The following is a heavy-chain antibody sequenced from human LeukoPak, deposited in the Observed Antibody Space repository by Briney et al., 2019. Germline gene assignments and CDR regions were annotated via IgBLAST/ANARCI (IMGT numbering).Heavy chain of an antibody. J-gene: IGHJ3*02. D-gene: IGHD2-2*01. Sequence: SETLSLTCTVSGGSMNSYYWSWLRQPPGKGLEWIGYIYYSGNTNYNPSLKSRVTISVDTSKNQFSLKMNSVTAADTAVYYCARDQCQLLVNDYAFEMWGQGTMVTVSS. CDR3: ARDQCQLLVNDYAFEM. CDR1: GGSMNSYY. V-gene: IGHV4-59*12. CDR2: IYYSGNT.